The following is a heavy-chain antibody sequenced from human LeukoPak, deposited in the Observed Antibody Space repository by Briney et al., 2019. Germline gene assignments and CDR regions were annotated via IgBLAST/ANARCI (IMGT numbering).Heavy chain of an antibody. V-gene: IGHV1-18*01. CDR1: GYTFTNYG. CDR2: ISAYNGNT. J-gene: IGHJ4*02. CDR3: ARGELVVVAATNDY. Sequence: ASVKVSFKASGYTFTNYGISWVRQAPGQGLEGMGWISAYNGNTNYAQTLQGRVTMTTDTSTSTAYMELRSLRSDDTAVYYCARGELVVVAATNDYWGQGTLVTVSS. D-gene: IGHD2-15*01.